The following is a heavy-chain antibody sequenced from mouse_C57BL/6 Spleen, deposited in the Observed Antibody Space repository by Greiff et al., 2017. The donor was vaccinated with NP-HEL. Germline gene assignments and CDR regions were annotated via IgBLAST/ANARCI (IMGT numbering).Heavy chain of an antibody. V-gene: IGHV1-61*01. CDR3: ARDVNYGDYYAMDY. CDR2: IYPSDSET. CDR1: GYTFTSYW. J-gene: IGHJ4*01. Sequence: QVQLQQPGAELVRPGSSVKLSCKASGYTFTSYWMDWVKQRPGQGLEWIGNIYPSDSETHYNQKFKDKATLTVDKSSSTAYMKLSSLTSEDSAVYYCARDVNYGDYYAMDYWGQGTSVTVSS. D-gene: IGHD1-1*01.